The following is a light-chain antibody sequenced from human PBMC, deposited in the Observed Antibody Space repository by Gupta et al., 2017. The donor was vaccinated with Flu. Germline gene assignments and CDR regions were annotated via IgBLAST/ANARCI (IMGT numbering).Light chain of an antibody. Sequence: DIQMTQSPSSLSASVGDSVTINCRASQTISIYLNWYQQKPGKAPKFLIYAASSLQSGVPSRFSGSGSGTDFTLTISNLQPEDFATYYCQQRDSTMYTFGQGTKLEIK. V-gene: IGKV1-39*01. CDR1: QTISIY. CDR2: AAS. J-gene: IGKJ2*01. CDR3: QQRDSTMYT.